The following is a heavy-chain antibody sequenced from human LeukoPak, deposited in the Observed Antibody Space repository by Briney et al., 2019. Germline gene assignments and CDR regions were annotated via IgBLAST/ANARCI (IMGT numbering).Heavy chain of an antibody. CDR1: GFTFSSYG. CDR2: ISSRGGDT. Sequence: PGGSLRLSCAASGFTFSSYGMSWVRQAPGKGLEWVSAISSRGGDTYYADSVKGRFTISRDNSKNTLYVQMNSLRAEDTAVYYCAKRAAYNSGYYWDYWGQGTLVTVSS. D-gene: IGHD6-19*01. CDR3: AKRAAYNSGYYWDY. J-gene: IGHJ4*02. V-gene: IGHV3-23*01.